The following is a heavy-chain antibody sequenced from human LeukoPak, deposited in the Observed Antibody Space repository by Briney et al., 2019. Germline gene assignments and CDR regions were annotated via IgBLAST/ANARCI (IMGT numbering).Heavy chain of an antibody. J-gene: IGHJ4*02. Sequence: SETLSLTCTVSAGSISSYYWSWIRQPPGKGLEWIGYIYYSGSTNYNPSLKSRVTISVDTSKNQFSLKLSSVTAADTAVYYCARVSYDFWSGYYLDYWGQGTLVTVSS. V-gene: IGHV4-59*01. CDR2: IYYSGST. CDR1: AGSISSYY. CDR3: ARVSYDFWSGYYLDY. D-gene: IGHD3-3*01.